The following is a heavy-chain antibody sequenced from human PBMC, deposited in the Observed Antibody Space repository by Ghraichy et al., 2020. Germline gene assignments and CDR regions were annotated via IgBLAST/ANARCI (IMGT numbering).Heavy chain of an antibody. D-gene: IGHD6-13*01. CDR2: IKQDGSEK. CDR3: ARAPIAAADPFDY. CDR1: GFTFSSYW. J-gene: IGHJ4*02. V-gene: IGHV3-7*01. Sequence: LSLTCAASGFTFSSYWMSWVRQAPGKGLEWVANIKQDGSEKYYVDSVKGRFTISRDNAKNSLYLQMNSLRAEDTAVYYCARAPIAAADPFDYWGQGTLVTVSS.